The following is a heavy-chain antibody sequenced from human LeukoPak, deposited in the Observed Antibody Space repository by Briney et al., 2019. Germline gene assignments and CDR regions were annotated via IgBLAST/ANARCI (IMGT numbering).Heavy chain of an antibody. J-gene: IGHJ4*02. CDR2: IYHTGST. Sequence: KPSETLSLTCSVSGHSIINSYYWGWIRQPPGKGLEWIGSIYHTGSTYYNPSLKSRVTISVDTSKNQFSLKLSSVTAADTAVYYCARLSGWLTPPLYYFDYWGQGTLVTVSS. CDR1: GHSIINSYY. V-gene: IGHV4-38-2*02. D-gene: IGHD6-19*01. CDR3: ARLSGWLTPPLYYFDY.